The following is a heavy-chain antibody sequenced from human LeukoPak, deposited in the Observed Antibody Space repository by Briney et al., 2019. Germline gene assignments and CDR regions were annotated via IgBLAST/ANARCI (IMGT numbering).Heavy chain of an antibody. J-gene: IGHJ3*02. CDR1: GFTFSSYG. CDR2: IKQDGSEK. CDR3: ARLLQFDI. Sequence: GGSLRLSCAASGFTFSSYGMHWVRQAPGKGLEWVANIKQDGSEKYYVDSVKGRFTISRDNAKNSLYLQMNSLRAEDTAVYYCARLLQFDIWGQGTMVTVSS. V-gene: IGHV3-7*01.